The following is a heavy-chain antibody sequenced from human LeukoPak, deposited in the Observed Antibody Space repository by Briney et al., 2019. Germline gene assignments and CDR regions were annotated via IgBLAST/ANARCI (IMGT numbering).Heavy chain of an antibody. V-gene: IGHV3-66*02. D-gene: IGHD3-22*01. CDR3: ARDRDDSSALHYFDY. CDR1: GFSVEAHF. J-gene: IGHJ4*02. CDR2: LYHGDRT. Sequence: GGSLRLSCAASGFSVEAHFMSWVRQAPGKALEWVSVLYHGDRTDYADSVKGRFTISRDSSKNTLYLQMKSLRVEDTAVYYCARDRDDSSALHYFDYWGQGTLVTVSS.